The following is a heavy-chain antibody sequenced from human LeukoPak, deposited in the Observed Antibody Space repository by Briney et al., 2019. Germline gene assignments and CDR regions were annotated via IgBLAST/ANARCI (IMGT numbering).Heavy chain of an antibody. J-gene: IGHJ4*02. D-gene: IGHD4-17*01. CDR3: ARAATYGDYDY. Sequence: PGGPLRLSRAASGFNLSSHSMKWVRQAPGKGLEWVSSISSSSSYIYYADSVKGRFTISRDNANNSLYLQMNSLRAEDTAVYYCARAATYGDYDYWGQGTLVTVSS. CDR1: GFNLSSHS. CDR2: ISSSSSYI. V-gene: IGHV3-21*01.